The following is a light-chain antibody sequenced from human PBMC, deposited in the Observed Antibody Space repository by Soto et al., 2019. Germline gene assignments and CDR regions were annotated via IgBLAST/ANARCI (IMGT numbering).Light chain of an antibody. CDR1: SSNIGSTYD. Sequence: QSVLTQPPSVSGSPCQRVTISCTGSSSNIGSTYDVQWYQQLPGTAPKLLIHGNTNRPSGVPDRFSGSKSGTSASLAITGLQADDEADYYCQSYDDSLSVHYVFGTGTKVTVL. J-gene: IGLJ1*01. V-gene: IGLV1-40*01. CDR3: QSYDDSLSVHYV. CDR2: GNT.